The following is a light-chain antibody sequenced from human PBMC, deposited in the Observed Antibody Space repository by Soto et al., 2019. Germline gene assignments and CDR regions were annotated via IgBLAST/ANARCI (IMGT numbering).Light chain of an antibody. CDR2: AAS. CDR3: QKYNSAPRT. Sequence: IQMPQSPSSLSASVGDRVPITCRASQGISTYLAWYQQKPGKVPKLLIYAASTLQSGVPSRFSGSGSGTDFTLTISSLQPEDVATYYCQKYNSAPRTFGQGTKVEIK. J-gene: IGKJ1*01. V-gene: IGKV1-27*01. CDR1: QGISTY.